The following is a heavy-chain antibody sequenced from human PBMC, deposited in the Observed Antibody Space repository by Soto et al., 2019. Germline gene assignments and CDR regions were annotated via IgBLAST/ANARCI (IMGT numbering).Heavy chain of an antibody. J-gene: IGHJ4*02. CDR3: ARAHPIDGSGSSHLDY. CDR1: GFTFSSYS. CDR2: ISSSSSYI. V-gene: IGHV3-21*04. D-gene: IGHD3-10*01. Sequence: EVQLVESGGGLVKPGGSLRLSCAASGFTFSSYSMNWVRQAPGKGLEWVSSISSSSSYIYYAYSVKGRFTISNDNAKHSLYLQMNSLRAEGTAVYYCARAHPIDGSGSSHLDYWGQGTLVTVSS.